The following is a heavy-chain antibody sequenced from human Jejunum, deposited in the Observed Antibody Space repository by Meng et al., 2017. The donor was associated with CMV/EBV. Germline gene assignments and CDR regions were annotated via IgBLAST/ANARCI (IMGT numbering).Heavy chain of an antibody. Sequence: GSFTAYSWSWIRQSPGKGLEWVGNINHSGSTNYNQSLKSRVLMSLDTSKNQFSLRLTSVTAADTALYYCARGLGYGNNINYFDSWGQGILGTVSS. CDR1: GSFTAYS. V-gene: IGHV4-34*01. CDR2: INHSGST. CDR3: ARGLGYGNNINYFDS. D-gene: IGHD5-24*01. J-gene: IGHJ4*02.